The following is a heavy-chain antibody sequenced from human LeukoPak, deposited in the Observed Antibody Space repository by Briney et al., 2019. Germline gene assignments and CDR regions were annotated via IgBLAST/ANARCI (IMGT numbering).Heavy chain of an antibody. D-gene: IGHD3-10*01. J-gene: IGHJ4*02. V-gene: IGHV1-18*01. CDR2: ISAYNGNT. CDR3: ARDEAYYYGSGSYDFDY. CDR1: GYTFTSYG. Sequence: ASAKVSCKASGYTFTSYGISWVRQAPGQGLEWMGWISAYNGNTNYAQKLQGRVTMTTDTSTSTAYMELRSLRSDDTAVYYCARDEAYYYGSGSYDFDYWGQGTLVTVSS.